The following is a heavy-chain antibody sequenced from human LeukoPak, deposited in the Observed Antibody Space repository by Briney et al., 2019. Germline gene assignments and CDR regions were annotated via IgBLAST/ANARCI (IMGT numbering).Heavy chain of an antibody. CDR2: INHSGST. Sequence: SETLSLTCAVYGGSFSGYYWSWIRQPPGKGLEWIGEINHSGSTNYNPSLKSRVTISVDTSKNQFPLKLSSVTAADTAVYYCARAYDYGDYPTPYYYYGMDVWGQGTTVTVSS. CDR1: GGSFSGYY. D-gene: IGHD4-17*01. CDR3: ARAYDYGDYPTPYYYYGMDV. V-gene: IGHV4-34*01. J-gene: IGHJ6*02.